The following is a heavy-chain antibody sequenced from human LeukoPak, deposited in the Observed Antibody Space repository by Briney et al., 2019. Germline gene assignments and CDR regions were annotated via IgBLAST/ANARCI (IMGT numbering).Heavy chain of an antibody. CDR2: INPSGGST. CDR1: GYTFTSYY. J-gene: IGHJ6*03. D-gene: IGHD2-8*01. V-gene: IGHV1-46*01. Sequence: ASVKVSCKASGYTFTSYYMHWVRQAPGQGLEWMGIINPSGGSTSYAQKFQGRVTMTRDTSISTAYMELSRLRSDDTAVYYCARNGSPRFYYYYYMDVWGKGTTVTVSS. CDR3: ARNGSPRFYYYYYMDV.